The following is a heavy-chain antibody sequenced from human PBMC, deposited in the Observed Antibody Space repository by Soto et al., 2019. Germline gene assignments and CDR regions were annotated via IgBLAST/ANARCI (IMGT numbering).Heavy chain of an antibody. CDR1: GGPASSASSY. CDR3: ARGALYTAMVLGGFDY. Sequence: PETVALARTFYGGPASSASSYWRWIRHPPGKGLEWLGHIDYCGSTNYNPSLKSRVTIPVDPFYNQFSLKLSSMAAPHRAVYDWARGALYTAMVLGGFDYWGKGTLVTVSS. CDR2: IDYCGST. D-gene: IGHD5-18*01. V-gene: IGHV4-61*01. J-gene: IGHJ4*02.